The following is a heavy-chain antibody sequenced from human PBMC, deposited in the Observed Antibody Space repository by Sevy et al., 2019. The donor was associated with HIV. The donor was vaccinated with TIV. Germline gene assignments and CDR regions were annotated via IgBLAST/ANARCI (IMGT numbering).Heavy chain of an antibody. D-gene: IGHD6-6*01. CDR3: AKPPPYSISASFDY. CDR1: GFSFSSYA. CDR2: ISGTGAST. J-gene: IGHJ4*02. V-gene: IGHV3-23*01. Sequence: GGSLRLSCAASGFSFSSYAMSWVRQAPGKGLEWVSAISGTGASTSYADSVKGRFTISRDNSKNTLYLQMNSLRAEDTAVYYCAKPPPYSISASFDYWGQGTLVTVSS.